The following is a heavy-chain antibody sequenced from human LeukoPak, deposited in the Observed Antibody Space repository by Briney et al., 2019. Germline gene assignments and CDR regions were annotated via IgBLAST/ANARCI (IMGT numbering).Heavy chain of an antibody. Sequence: SETLSLTRTVSGFSISSGHYWGWVRQPPGAGLEWIGSVYQSGTTYYNPSLKSRVTTSVDMSKNQFSLRLRPVTAADTAVYYCARHEYPSMVIDYWGQGTLVTVSS. CDR1: GFSISSGHY. CDR3: ARHEYPSMVIDY. V-gene: IGHV4-38-2*02. D-gene: IGHD3-10*01. CDR2: VYQSGTT. J-gene: IGHJ4*02.